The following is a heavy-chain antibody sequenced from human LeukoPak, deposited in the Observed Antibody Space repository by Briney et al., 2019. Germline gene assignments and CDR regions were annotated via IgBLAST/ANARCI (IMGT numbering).Heavy chain of an antibody. V-gene: IGHV4-34*01. Sequence: SSETLSLTCAVYGVSFSGYYWSWIRQPPGKGLEWLGEINHSGSTNYNPSLKSRVTISVDTSKNQFSLKLSSVTAADTAVYYCARGSGYYYVYWGQGILVTVSS. CDR3: ARGSGYYYVY. CDR2: INHSGST. CDR1: GVSFSGYY. D-gene: IGHD3-22*01. J-gene: IGHJ4*02.